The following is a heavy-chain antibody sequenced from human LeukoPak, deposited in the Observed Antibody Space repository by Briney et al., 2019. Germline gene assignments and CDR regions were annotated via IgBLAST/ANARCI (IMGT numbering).Heavy chain of an antibody. V-gene: IGHV3-13*01. J-gene: IGHJ5*02. CDR1: GLTFRTND. CDR2: VGTVGDI. CDR3: TRGHYLGFEP. D-gene: IGHD2/OR15-2a*01. Sequence: AGGSLRLSCEASGLTFRTNDFHWVRQAPGKGLEWVSGVGTVGDIYYADSVRGRLTLSREGAKNSLFLQMKSLRVEDTAVYYCTRGHYLGFEPWGQGVLVTVS.